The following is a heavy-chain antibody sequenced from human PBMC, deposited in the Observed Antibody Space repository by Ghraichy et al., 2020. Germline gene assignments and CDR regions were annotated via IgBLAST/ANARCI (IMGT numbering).Heavy chain of an antibody. D-gene: IGHD2-2*01. CDR3: ARVSQPLPANYYYYYYMDV. CDR2: ISSSSSYI. V-gene: IGHV3-21*01. J-gene: IGHJ6*03. CDR1: GFTFSSYS. Sequence: GESLNIACAASGFTFSSYSMNWVRQAPGKGLEWVSSISSSSSYIYYADSVKGRFTISRDNAKNSLYLQMNSLRAEDTAVYYCARVSQPLPANYYYYYYMDVWGKGTTVTVSS.